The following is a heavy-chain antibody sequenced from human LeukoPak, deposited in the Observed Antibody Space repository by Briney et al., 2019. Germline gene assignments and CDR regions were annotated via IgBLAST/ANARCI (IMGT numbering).Heavy chain of an antibody. CDR1: GGSISSYY. Sequence: SETLSLTCTASGGSISSYYWSWIRQPPGKGLEWIGDIYYSGSTNYNPSLKSRVTISVDTSKNQSSLKLSSVTAADTAVYYCARSPRVAAAGTVDWFDPWGQGTLVTVSS. CDR3: ARSPRVAAAGTVDWFDP. D-gene: IGHD6-13*01. V-gene: IGHV4-59*01. J-gene: IGHJ5*02. CDR2: IYYSGST.